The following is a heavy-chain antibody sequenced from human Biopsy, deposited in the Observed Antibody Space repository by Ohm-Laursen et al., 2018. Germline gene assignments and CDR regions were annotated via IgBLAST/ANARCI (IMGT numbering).Heavy chain of an antibody. V-gene: IGHV4-39*01. J-gene: IGHJ5*02. Sequence: SETLSLTCTVSGGSISSSTTYYWAWLRPPPGKGLEWIGSIYNTETTFYNPSLKSRVPISVDTSTNQFSLKVSSVTAADTALYFCARHPTGFWFDPGGHGTLVTVSS. CDR1: GGSISSSTTYY. CDR2: IYNTETT. CDR3: ARHPTGFWFDP.